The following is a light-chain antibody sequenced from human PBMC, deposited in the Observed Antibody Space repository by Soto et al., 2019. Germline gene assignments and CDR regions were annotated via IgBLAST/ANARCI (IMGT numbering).Light chain of an antibody. Sequence: DIQMTQSPSTLSASVGDRVTITCRASQTINSWLAWYQQKPGKAPKLLIYKTSYLESGVPSRFSGSESGTEFTLTINCLQPDDFATYYCQQYSTYSLFTFGQGTRLEIK. CDR2: KTS. J-gene: IGKJ2*01. CDR1: QTINSW. CDR3: QQYSTYSLFT. V-gene: IGKV1-5*03.